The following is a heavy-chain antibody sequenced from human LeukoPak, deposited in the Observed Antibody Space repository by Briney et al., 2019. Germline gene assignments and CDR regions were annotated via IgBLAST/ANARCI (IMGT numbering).Heavy chain of an antibody. D-gene: IGHD3-10*01. V-gene: IGHV1-69*13. CDR3: ARDREFSGYGSGSYPSY. CDR1: GYTFTGYH. CDR2: IIPIFGTA. J-gene: IGHJ4*02. Sequence: ASVKVSCKASGYTFTGYHMHWVRQAPGQGLEWMGGIIPIFGTANYAQKFQGRVTITADESTSTAYMELSSLRSEDTAVYYCARDREFSGYGSGSYPSYWGQGTLVTVSS.